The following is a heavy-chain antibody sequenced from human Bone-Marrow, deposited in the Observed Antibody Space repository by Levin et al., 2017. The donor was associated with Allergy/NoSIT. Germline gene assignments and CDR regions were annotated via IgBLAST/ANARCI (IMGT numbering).Heavy chain of an antibody. CDR1: GFTFSIYA. CDR2: INDVGTT. J-gene: IGHJ4*02. Sequence: GESLKISCAASGFTFSIYAMTWVRQAPGKGLEFVSSINDVGTTYYADSVKGRFTISRDNSKNTVHLQMNSLRDEDTAVYFCARDYPTPGIVAGLRILFDYWGQGTLVTVSS. V-gene: IGHV3-23*01. CDR3: ARDYPTPGIVAGLRILFDY. D-gene: IGHD5-12*01.